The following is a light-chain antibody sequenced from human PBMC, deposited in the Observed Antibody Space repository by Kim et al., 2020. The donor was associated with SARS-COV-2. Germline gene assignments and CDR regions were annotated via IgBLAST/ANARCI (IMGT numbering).Light chain of an antibody. Sequence: ASVGDRVNITCQARQDISNYLNWYQQKPGKAPKVLIYDASNLATGVPSRFSGSGSGTDFTFTISSLQPEDVATYFCQQCDNLPITFGQGTRLEIK. CDR3: QQCDNLPIT. CDR2: DAS. V-gene: IGKV1-33*01. J-gene: IGKJ5*01. CDR1: QDISNY.